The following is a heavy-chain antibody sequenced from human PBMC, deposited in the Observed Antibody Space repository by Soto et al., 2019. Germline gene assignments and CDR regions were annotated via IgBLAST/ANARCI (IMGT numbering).Heavy chain of an antibody. D-gene: IGHD2-2*02. CDR3: AREYTAWPLAYGLDV. V-gene: IGHV3-21*01. Sequence: XGSLILSCVGAGVTFSTYSINWVRQAPGKGLEWVSSISSRSDIYYADSVKGRFTISRDNAKNSVSLQMNSLRAEDTAVYYCAREYTAWPLAYGLDVWGQGTTVTVSS. CDR1: GVTFSTYS. CDR2: ISSRSDI. J-gene: IGHJ6*02.